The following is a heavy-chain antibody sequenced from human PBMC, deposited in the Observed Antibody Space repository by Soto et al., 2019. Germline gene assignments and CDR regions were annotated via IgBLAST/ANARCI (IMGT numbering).Heavy chain of an antibody. CDR2: ISAYNGNT. J-gene: IGHJ6*02. V-gene: IGHV1-18*01. D-gene: IGHD3-3*01. Sequence: ASVKVSCKASGYTFTSYGISWVRQAPGQGLEWMGWISAYNGNTNYAQKLQGRVTMTTDTSTSTAYMELRSLRSDDTAVYYCARATPRVGEYSDFWSGYYLAPHNYYYYGMDVWGQGTTVTVSS. CDR1: GYTFTSYG. CDR3: ARATPRVGEYSDFWSGYYLAPHNYYYYGMDV.